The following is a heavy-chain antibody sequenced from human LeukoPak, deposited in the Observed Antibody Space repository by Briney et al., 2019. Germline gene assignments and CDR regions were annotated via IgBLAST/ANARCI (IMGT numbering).Heavy chain of an antibody. D-gene: IGHD2-2*01. CDR1: GGSFSDYY. V-gene: IGHV4-34*01. J-gene: IGHJ4*02. Sequence: SETLSLTCAVYGGSFSDYYWSWLRQPPGKGLEWIGEINHSGNTYYNPSLKSRVTVSVDTSKNQFSLKLDSVTAADTAVYYCARTVGIVVIPGVQEDAYYDNWGQGTLVTVSS. CDR3: ARTVGIVVIPGVQEDAYYDN. CDR2: INHSGNT.